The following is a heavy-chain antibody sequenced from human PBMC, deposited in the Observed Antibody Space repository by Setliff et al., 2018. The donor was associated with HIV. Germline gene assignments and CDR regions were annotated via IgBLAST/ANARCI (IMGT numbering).Heavy chain of an antibody. V-gene: IGHV4-31*03. J-gene: IGHJ4*02. CDR3: ARDPSRSRGIDH. CDR1: GDSIYSGGYY. CDR2: IYYSGST. Sequence: SETLSLTCTVSGDSIYSGGYYWTWIRQHPGKGLEWIGHIYYSGSTSHNPSLKSRVFMSMDTSRNQFSLNLKSVTAADTAVYYCARDPSRSRGIDHWGRGTLVTVSS.